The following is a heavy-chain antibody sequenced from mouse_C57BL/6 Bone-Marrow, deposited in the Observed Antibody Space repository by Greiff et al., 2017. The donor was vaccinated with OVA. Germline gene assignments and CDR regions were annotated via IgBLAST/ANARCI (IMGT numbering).Heavy chain of an antibody. J-gene: IGHJ3*01. Sequence: QVQLQQSEAELVKPGASVKMSCKASGYTFPTYPIAWLKQTHGKSLEWIGNFHPYNDDTKYNEKFKGKATLTVEKSSSTVYVELSRLTSDDSAVYYCARPGNYDGDWFAYWGQGTRVTVSA. CDR1: GYTFPTYP. D-gene: IGHD2-4*01. CDR3: ARPGNYDGDWFAY. CDR2: FHPYNDDT. V-gene: IGHV1-47*01.